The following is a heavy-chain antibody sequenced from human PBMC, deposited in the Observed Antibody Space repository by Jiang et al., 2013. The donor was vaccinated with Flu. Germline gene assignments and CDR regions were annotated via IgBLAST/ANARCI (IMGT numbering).Heavy chain of an antibody. J-gene: IGHJ4*02. D-gene: IGHD1-26*01. Sequence: GSGLVKPSETLSLTCTVSGGSISSYYWSWIRQPPGKGLEWIGYIYYSGSTNYNPSLKSRVTISVDTSKNQFSLKLSSVTAADTAVYYCARAGSYSPGGYYFDYWGQGTLVTVSS. CDR2: IYYSGST. CDR1: GGSISSYY. V-gene: IGHV4-59*01. CDR3: ARAGSYSPGGYYFDY.